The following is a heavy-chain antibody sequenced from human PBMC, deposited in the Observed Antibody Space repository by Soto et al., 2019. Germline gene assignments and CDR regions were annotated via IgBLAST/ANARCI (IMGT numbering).Heavy chain of an antibody. V-gene: IGHV4-31*03. Sequence: QVRLQESGPGLVKPSQTLSLTCTVSGGSVSSGGFYWNWIRQHPGKGLEWIGYMYNAGRTEYNPSLKSRVSISVDTPKTQFSLKVMSVTVADTAVYYCTREAGYWGQGILVTVSS. D-gene: IGHD6-25*01. CDR2: MYNAGRT. CDR1: GGSVSSGGFY. CDR3: TREAGY. J-gene: IGHJ4*02.